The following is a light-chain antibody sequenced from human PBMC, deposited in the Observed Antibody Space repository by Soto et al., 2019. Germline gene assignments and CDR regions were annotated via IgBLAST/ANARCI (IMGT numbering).Light chain of an antibody. CDR3: QHMRT. Sequence: QSPSTLSASIGDRVTITCRASQNINNWIAWYQQKPGKAPKFLIYDASTLESGVPSRFSGSGFGTEFSLTISSLQPDDFGSYYCQHMRTFGQGPKVDIK. CDR2: DAS. J-gene: IGKJ1*01. CDR1: QNINNW. V-gene: IGKV1-5*01.